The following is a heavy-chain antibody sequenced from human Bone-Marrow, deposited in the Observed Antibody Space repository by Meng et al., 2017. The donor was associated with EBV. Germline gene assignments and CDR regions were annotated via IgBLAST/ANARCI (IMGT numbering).Heavy chain of an antibody. CDR1: GGTSSSFA. Sequence: RLVSSGTEGTKARSSGKVRWKGYGGTSSSFAINWVRQAPGQGLEWVGAIIPIPNTPKYEQNFQDIVTITADESMRTGYMELSSLRSEDTAVYYCARDKECSGGSCYAFDHWGQGTLVTVSS. J-gene: IGHJ4*02. CDR3: ARDKECSGGSCYAFDH. V-gene: IGHV1-69*01. CDR2: IIPIPNTP. D-gene: IGHD2-15*01.